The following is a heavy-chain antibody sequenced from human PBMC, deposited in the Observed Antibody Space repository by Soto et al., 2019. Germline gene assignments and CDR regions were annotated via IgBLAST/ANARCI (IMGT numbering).Heavy chain of an antibody. CDR2: IIPILGAT. CDR1: GDILNTYG. V-gene: IGHV1-69*14. CDR3: ARCIGARRDYCSGMDV. D-gene: IGHD6-6*01. J-gene: IGHJ6*01. Sequence: QVQLVQSGAEVKKPGSAVKVSCKASGDILNTYGISWVRQAPGQGLEWMGGIIPILGATNYAQNFQGRLTISVDKSTSTSYWRRRSLGSDDTAVYYCARCIGARRDYCSGMDVWGQGTTVTVSS.